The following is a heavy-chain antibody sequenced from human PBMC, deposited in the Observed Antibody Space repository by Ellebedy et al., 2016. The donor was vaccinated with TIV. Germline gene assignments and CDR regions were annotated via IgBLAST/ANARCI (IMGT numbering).Heavy chain of an antibody. V-gene: IGHV3-48*04. CDR1: GFTFSSYS. CDR2: ISSSSSTI. Sequence: GESLKISXAASGFTFSSYSMNWVRQAPGKGLEWVSYISSSSSTIYYADSVKGRFTISRDNAKNSLYLQMNSLRAEDTAVYYCARGYRPGDVWGQGTTVTVSS. CDR3: ARGYRPGDV. J-gene: IGHJ6*02. D-gene: IGHD1-26*01.